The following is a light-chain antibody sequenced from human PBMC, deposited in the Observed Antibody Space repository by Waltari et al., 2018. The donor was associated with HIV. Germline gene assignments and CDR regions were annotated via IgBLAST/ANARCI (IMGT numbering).Light chain of an antibody. CDR3: QQYDNVPFT. V-gene: IGKV1-33*01. CDR2: DAS. Sequence: DTQMTQSPSSLSASVGARVTITCQASQGISNYLNWYQEKPGKAPKLLIHDASKWETGVPSRFRGSGSGTDFTFTITSLQPEDVGRYYCQQYDNVPFTFGPGTRVDMK. J-gene: IGKJ3*01. CDR1: QGISNY.